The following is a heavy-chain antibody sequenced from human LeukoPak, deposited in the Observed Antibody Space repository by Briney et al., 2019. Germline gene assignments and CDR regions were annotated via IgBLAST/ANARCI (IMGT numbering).Heavy chain of an antibody. D-gene: IGHD7-27*01. Sequence: GGSLRLSCAASGFTFSSYWMSRVRQAPGKGLEWVANIKQDGSEKYYVDSVKGRFTISRDNAKNSLYLQMNSLRAEDTAVYYCAGRLLLPGLNWGVDYWGQGTLVTVSS. V-gene: IGHV3-7*01. CDR3: AGRLLLPGLNWGVDY. CDR2: IKQDGSEK. CDR1: GFTFSSYW. J-gene: IGHJ4*02.